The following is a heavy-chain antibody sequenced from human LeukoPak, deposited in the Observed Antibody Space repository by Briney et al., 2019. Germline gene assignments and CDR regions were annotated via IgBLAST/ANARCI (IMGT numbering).Heavy chain of an antibody. CDR1: GYXFTSYG. Sequence: GASVKVSCRASGYXFTSYGISWVRQAPGQGLEWMGWISAYNGNTNYAQNLQGRVTMTTDTSTSTAYMELRSLRSDDTAAYYCTRLGDLSDWYFDLWGRGTLVTVSS. V-gene: IGHV1-18*01. CDR3: TRLGDLSDWYFDL. D-gene: IGHD3-10*01. CDR2: ISAYNGNT. J-gene: IGHJ2*01.